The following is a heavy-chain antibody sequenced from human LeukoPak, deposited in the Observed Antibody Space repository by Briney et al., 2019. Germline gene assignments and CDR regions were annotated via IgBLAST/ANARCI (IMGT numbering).Heavy chain of an antibody. CDR3: ARESHSDWDRAAFDI. V-gene: IGHV1-18*01. Sequence: ASVKVSCKASGYTFTSYGISWVRQAPGQGLEWMGWISAYNGNTNYAQKLQGRVTMTTDTSTSTAYMELSGLRSDDTALYYCARESHSDWDRAAFDIWGQGTMVTVSS. D-gene: IGHD6-19*01. CDR1: GYTFTSYG. CDR2: ISAYNGNT. J-gene: IGHJ3*02.